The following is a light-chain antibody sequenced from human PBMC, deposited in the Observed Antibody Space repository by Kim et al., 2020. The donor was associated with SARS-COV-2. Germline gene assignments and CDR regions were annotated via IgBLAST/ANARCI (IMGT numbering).Light chain of an antibody. Sequence: VTPGGRATLSCMDRQSVSNNLAWYQQKPGQAPRLLVYDASTRATGVPTRISGSGSGTDLTLTINSLQSDDFAVYYCQQYNNWPPYTFGQGTKLEI. V-gene: IGKV3-15*01. CDR3: QQYNNWPPYT. CDR2: DAS. J-gene: IGKJ2*01. CDR1: QSVSNN.